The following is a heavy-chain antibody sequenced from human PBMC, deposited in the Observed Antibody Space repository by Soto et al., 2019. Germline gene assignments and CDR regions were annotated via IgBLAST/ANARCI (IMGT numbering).Heavy chain of an antibody. CDR3: ARESGDWPLNWFDP. CDR1: GFNFSNHW. D-gene: IGHD2-21*02. J-gene: IGHJ5*02. CDR2: ITSDGKSK. Sequence: PGGSLRLSCAASGFNFSNHWMHWVRQRPAEGLVWVSRITSDGKSKAYAESVKGRFAISRDNAKNTLYLQMNGLTAEDTAVYYCARESGDWPLNWFDPWGQGTLVTGSS. V-gene: IGHV3-74*01.